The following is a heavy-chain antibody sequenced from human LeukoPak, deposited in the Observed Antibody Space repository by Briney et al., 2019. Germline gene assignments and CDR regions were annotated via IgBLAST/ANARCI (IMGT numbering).Heavy chain of an antibody. CDR1: GFTFSSCG. D-gene: IGHD6-19*01. CDR3: AKGVYSSGWYGIDY. J-gene: IGHJ4*02. V-gene: IGHV3-30*18. Sequence: AGRSPRLSCAASGFTFSSCGMHWVRQAPAPGQERVPVVSYDGSNKYYEDSVKGRFAISRDNSKSTLYLQMNSLRAEDTAVYYCAKGVYSSGWYGIDYWGQGTLVNVSS. CDR2: VSYDGSNK.